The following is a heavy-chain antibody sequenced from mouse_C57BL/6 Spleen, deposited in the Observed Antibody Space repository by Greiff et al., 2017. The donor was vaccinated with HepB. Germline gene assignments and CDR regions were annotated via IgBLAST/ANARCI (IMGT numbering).Heavy chain of an antibody. V-gene: IGHV1-55*01. Sequence: QVHVKQPGAELVKPGASVKMSCKASGYTFTSYWITWVKQRPGQGLEWIGDIYPGSGSTNYNEKFKSKATLTVDTSSSTAYMQLSSLTSEDSAVYYCAREGVYYSNFDYWGQGTTLTVSS. CDR2: IYPGSGST. CDR3: AREGVYYSNFDY. CDR1: GYTFTSYW. J-gene: IGHJ2*01. D-gene: IGHD2-5*01.